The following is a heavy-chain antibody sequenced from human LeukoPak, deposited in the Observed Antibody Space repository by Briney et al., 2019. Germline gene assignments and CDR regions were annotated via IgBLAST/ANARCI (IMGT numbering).Heavy chain of an antibody. J-gene: IGHJ4*02. V-gene: IGHV1-69*05. CDR2: IIPIFGTA. Sequence: GSSVKVSCKASGGTFSSYAISWVRQAPGQGLEWMGRIIPIFGTAIYAQKFQGRVTITTDESTSTAYMELSSLRSEDTAVYYCARSDSSGSDYWGQGTLVTVSS. CDR1: GGTFSSYA. CDR3: ARSDSSGSDY. D-gene: IGHD6-19*01.